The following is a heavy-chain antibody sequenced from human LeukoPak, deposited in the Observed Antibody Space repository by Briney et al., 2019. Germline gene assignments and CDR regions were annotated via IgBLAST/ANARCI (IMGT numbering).Heavy chain of an antibody. CDR3: ARDWRGYCSGGSCYEGDWFDP. CDR2: ISYDGSNK. CDR1: GFPFSTYA. J-gene: IGHJ5*02. Sequence: GGSLILSCAASGFPFSTYAMHWVRQAPGKGLEWVAVISYDGSNKYYADSVKGRFTISRDNSKNTLYLQMNSLRAEDTAVYYCARDWRGYCSGGSCYEGDWFDPWGQGTLVTVPS. D-gene: IGHD2-15*01. V-gene: IGHV3-30-3*01.